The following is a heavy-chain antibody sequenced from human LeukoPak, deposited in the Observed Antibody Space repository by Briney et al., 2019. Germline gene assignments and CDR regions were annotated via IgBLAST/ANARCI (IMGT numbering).Heavy chain of an antibody. D-gene: IGHD6-19*01. J-gene: IGHJ4*02. CDR3: AKLRDSSGWRFDY. Sequence: PGGSLRLSCAASGFTFSSFAMSWVRQAPGKGLEWVSAISVSGGSTYYAESVKGRFTISRDNSKNTLYLQMNSLRVEDTAVYYRAKLRDSSGWRFDYWGQGTLVTVSS. V-gene: IGHV3-23*01. CDR1: GFTFSSFA. CDR2: ISVSGGST.